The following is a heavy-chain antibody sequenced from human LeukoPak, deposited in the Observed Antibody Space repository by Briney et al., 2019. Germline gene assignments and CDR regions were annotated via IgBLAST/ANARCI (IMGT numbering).Heavy chain of an antibody. V-gene: IGHV3-74*03. D-gene: IGHD2-15*01. J-gene: IGHJ5*02. CDR2: INSDGTTT. CDR3: ARRVDATRWFDP. CDR1: GFTFSNYF. Sequence: PGGSLRLSCAASGFTFSNYFMHWVRQAPGKGLVWVSRINSDGTTTMYADSVKGRFTISRDNAKNTLYLQMNSLRDEDTAVYYCARRVDATRWFDPWGQGTLVTVPS.